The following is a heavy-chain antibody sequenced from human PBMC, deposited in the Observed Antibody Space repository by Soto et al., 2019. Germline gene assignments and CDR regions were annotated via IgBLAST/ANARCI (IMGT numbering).Heavy chain of an antibody. CDR2: IRSKADSYAT. CDR3: TSQYCGGDCARVDP. J-gene: IGHJ5*02. V-gene: IGHV3-73*02. D-gene: IGHD2-21*02. CDR1: GFTLSGSR. Sequence: EVQLVESGGGLVQPGGSLKLSCAASGFTLSGSRIHWVRQASGKGLEWVGRIRSKADSYATAYAASVKGRFTISRDDSKNTAYLQMNSLKTEDTALHYCTSQYCGGDCARVDPWGQGTLVTVSS.